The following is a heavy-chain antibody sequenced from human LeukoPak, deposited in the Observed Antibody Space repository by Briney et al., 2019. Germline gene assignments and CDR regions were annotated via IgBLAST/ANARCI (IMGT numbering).Heavy chain of an antibody. J-gene: IGHJ4*02. CDR3: ARGDIDY. V-gene: IGHV1-46*01. CDR2: INPGGGST. Sequence: ASVKVSCKASGYTFASYYVLWVRQAPGQGLEWMGVINPGGGSTSYAQKFQGRVTMTRDTSTSTVYMELSSLRSEDTAVYYCARGDIDYWGQGTLVTVSS. CDR1: GYTFASYY.